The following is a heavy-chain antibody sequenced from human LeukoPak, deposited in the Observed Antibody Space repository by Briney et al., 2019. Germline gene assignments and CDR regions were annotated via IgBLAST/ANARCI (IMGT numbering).Heavy chain of an antibody. J-gene: IGHJ4*02. D-gene: IGHD1-7*01. CDR1: GGSISSSSYY. CDR3: ARKQTGAMYDV. Sequence: SETLSLTCIVPGGSISSSSYYWAWIRQSPGKGLEWIGTFSSGGSAYYNPSLTSRVSISKDTSDNQFSLRLYSVTAADTAVYYCARKQTGAMYDVWGQGTQVTVSS. V-gene: IGHV4-39*07. CDR2: FSSGGSA.